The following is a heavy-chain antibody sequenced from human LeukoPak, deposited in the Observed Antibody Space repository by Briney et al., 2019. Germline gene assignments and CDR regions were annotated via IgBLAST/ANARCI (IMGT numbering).Heavy chain of an antibody. J-gene: IGHJ4*02. CDR2: INPNGGGT. CDR1: GYTFSGYY. Sequence: GASVKVSCKASGYTFSGYYMHWVRQAPGQGLEWLGLINPNGGGTTYAQKFQGRVTTTRDTSTSTVYMELSSLRSEDTAVYYCARAAYSSSWLTTSNDYWGQGTLVTVSS. V-gene: IGHV1-46*01. CDR3: ARAAYSSSWLTTSNDY. D-gene: IGHD6-13*01.